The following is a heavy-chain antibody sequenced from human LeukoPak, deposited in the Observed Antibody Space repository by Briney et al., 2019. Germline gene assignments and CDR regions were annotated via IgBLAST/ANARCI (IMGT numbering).Heavy chain of an antibody. D-gene: IGHD6-13*01. J-gene: IGHJ4*02. CDR3: ARDSDSSSWESYIFQDY. CDR1: GYTFTGYY. V-gene: IGHV1-2*02. Sequence: GASLKLSCKAAGYTFTGYYMHWVRQPPGQGLEWMGWINPNSGGTNYAQKLQGSVTISTDTSTSTTYMELRSLRSDDTAVYYCARDSDSSSWESYIFQDYWGRGTLVTVSS. CDR2: INPNSGGT.